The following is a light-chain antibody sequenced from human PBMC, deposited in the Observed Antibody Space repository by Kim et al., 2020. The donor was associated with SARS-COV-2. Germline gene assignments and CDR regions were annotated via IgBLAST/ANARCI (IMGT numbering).Light chain of an antibody. CDR3: LQCHSSPFT. CDR2: SAS. V-gene: IGKV1-27*01. Sequence: GDRVTITCRASQDLSTYLAWFQLKPGKAPNLLIYSASAFQPGFPSLFTRSGSFTVFTLTFSILHPPDVASYYCLQCHSSPFTF. CDR1: QDLSTY. J-gene: IGKJ3*01.